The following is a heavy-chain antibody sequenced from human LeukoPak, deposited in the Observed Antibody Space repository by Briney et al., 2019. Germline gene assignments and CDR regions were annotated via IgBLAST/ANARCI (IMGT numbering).Heavy chain of an antibody. J-gene: IGHJ4*02. V-gene: IGHV3-30*18. CDR1: GFSFSGYG. CDR2: ISHDASDE. Sequence: PGGSLRLSCTASGFSFSGYGMHWVRQAPGKGLEWLAVISHDASDEYYADSVKGRFTISRDNAKNMIYLQMISLRAEDTAVYYCVKALVGQTSGHWGQGTRVTVST. CDR3: VKALVGQTSGH. D-gene: IGHD1-26*01.